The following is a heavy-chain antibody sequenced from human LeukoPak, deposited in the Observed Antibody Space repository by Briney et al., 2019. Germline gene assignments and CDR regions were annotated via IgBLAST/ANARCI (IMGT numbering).Heavy chain of an antibody. CDR1: GFTFSSYG. CDR2: IRYDGSNK. D-gene: IGHD2-2*01. J-gene: IGHJ4*02. Sequence: GGSLRLSCAASGFTFSSYGMHWVRQAPGKGLEWVAFIRYDGSNKYYADSVKGRFTISRDNSKNTLYLQMNSLRAEDTAVYYCAKDLWGGSTSCSNACDYWGQGTLVTVSS. V-gene: IGHV3-30*02. CDR3: AKDLWGGSTSCSNACDY.